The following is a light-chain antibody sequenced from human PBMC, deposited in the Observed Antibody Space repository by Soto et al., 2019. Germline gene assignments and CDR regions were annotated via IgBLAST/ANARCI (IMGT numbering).Light chain of an antibody. J-gene: IGKJ4*01. CDR2: GAS. CDR1: QSVRSN. CDR3: QQYNNWPLT. V-gene: IGKV3-15*01. Sequence: IVMTQSPATLSVSPGERATLSCRASQSVRSNLAWYQQIPGQAPRLLIYGASTRATGIPARFSGSGSGTEFSLTISSLHPEDFAVYYCQQYNNWPLTFGGGTKVEIK.